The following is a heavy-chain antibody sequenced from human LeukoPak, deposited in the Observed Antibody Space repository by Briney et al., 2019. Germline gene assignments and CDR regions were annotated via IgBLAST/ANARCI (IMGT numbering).Heavy chain of an antibody. CDR1: GFTISFYW. D-gene: IGHD3-10*01. J-gene: IGHJ4*02. CDR2: INQVASEK. V-gene: IGHV3-7*04. Sequence: PGGSLRLSCAASGFTISFYWMSWVRQAPGKGLEWVANINQVASEKNYVDSVKGRFSISRDNAKNSLYLQMNSVRAEDTAMYYCVRDGGYYGPDSWGQGALVSVSS. CDR3: VRDGGYYGPDS.